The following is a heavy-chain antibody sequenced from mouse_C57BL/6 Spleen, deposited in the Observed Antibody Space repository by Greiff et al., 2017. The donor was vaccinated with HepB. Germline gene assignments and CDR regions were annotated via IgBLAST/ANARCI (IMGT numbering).Heavy chain of an antibody. V-gene: IGHV14-4*01. Sequence: VQLQQSGAELVRPGASVKLSCTASGFNIKDDYMHWVKQRPEQGLEWIGWIDPENGDTEYASKFQGKATITADTSSNTAYLQLSSLTSEDTAVYYCFYYFFDYWGQGTTLTVSS. CDR3: FYYFFDY. D-gene: IGHD1-1*01. CDR2: IDPENGDT. CDR1: GFNIKDDY. J-gene: IGHJ2*01.